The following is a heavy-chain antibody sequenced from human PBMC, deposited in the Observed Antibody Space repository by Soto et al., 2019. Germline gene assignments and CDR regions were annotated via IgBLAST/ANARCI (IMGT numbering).Heavy chain of an antibody. J-gene: IGHJ4*02. CDR2: VYYTGST. D-gene: IGHD3-22*01. CDR3: ARGRTVRNYADDSSDYFYFFDY. Sequence: SDTLSLTCTVSGDSISTFYWGWMRQSPGKELEWFGYVYYTGSTNYNPSLKSRVTISVDRSKNQFSLKLTSANAADTAVYYCARGRTVRNYADDSSDYFYFFDYWGQGTQVTVSS. CDR1: GDSISTFY. V-gene: IGHV4-59*07.